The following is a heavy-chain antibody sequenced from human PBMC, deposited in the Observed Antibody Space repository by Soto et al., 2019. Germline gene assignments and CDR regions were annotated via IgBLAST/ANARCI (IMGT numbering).Heavy chain of an antibody. CDR3: ARDREYCSAGSCYSDLEY. Sequence: SVKVSCKASGGTFSSYAISWVRQAPGQGLEWMGGIIPTFGTANYAQKYQGRVTITADESTSTSYMELSSLISEDTAVYYFARDREYCSAGSCYSDLEYWGHGTLVTVSS. J-gene: IGHJ4*01. V-gene: IGHV1-69*13. CDR2: IIPTFGTA. CDR1: GGTFSSYA. D-gene: IGHD2-15*01.